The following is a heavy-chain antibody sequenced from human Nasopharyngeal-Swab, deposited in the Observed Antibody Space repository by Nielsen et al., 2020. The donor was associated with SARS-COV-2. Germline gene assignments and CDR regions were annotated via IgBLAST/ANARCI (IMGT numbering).Heavy chain of an antibody. J-gene: IGHJ3*02. Sequence: GGSLRLSCAASGFTSSSYGMHWVRQAPGKGLEWVAVISYDGSNKYYADSVKGRFTISRDNSKNTLYLQMNSLRAEDTAVYYCANLIFGDAFDIWGQGTMVTVSS. CDR1: GFTSSSYG. CDR2: ISYDGSNK. V-gene: IGHV3-30*18. CDR3: ANLIFGDAFDI. D-gene: IGHD3-3*01.